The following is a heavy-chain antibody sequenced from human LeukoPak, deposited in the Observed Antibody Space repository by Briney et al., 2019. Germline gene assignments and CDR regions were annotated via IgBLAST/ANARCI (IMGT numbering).Heavy chain of an antibody. V-gene: IGHV4-34*01. J-gene: IGHJ6*03. Sequence: SETLSLTCAVYGGSFSGYYWSWIRQPPGKGLEWIGEINHSGSTNYNPSLKSRVTISVDTSKNQFSRKLSSVTAADTAVYYCARDRTYCSSTSCYYYYYYMDVWGKGTTVTVSS. CDR2: INHSGST. CDR1: GGSFSGYY. D-gene: IGHD2-2*01. CDR3: ARDRTYCSSTSCYYYYYYMDV.